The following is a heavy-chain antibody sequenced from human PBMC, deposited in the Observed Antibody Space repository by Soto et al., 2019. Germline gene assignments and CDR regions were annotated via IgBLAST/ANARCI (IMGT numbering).Heavy chain of an antibody. D-gene: IGHD6-6*01. CDR3: AKVSPAGVTARPSFNYYGMDV. CDR1: GGTFSNYA. CDR2: IIPMSGTA. V-gene: IGHV1-69*06. Sequence: VQLVQSGAEVKKPGSSVKVSCKASGGTFSNYAISWVRQAPGQGLEWMGGIIPMSGTANYAQKYQVRVTITADKSTSTAYLDLSSLRFDDTAVFYCAKVSPAGVTARPSFNYYGMDVWGQGTTVTVSS. J-gene: IGHJ6*02.